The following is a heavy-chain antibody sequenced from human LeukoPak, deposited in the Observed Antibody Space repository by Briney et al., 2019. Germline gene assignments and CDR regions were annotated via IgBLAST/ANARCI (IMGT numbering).Heavy chain of an antibody. J-gene: IGHJ6*03. CDR2: IYHTGST. CDR3: ARDSFGDRGVMGHYYYMDV. CDR1: GGSVSDYY. V-gene: IGHV4-59*02. Sequence: SETLSLTCTISGGSVSDYYWSWIRQSPGKGLEWIGYIYHTGSTSYSPSLQSRVTISLDKSKKQFSLKLSSVTAADTAVYYCARDSFGDRGVMGHYYYMDVWGKGTTVTISS. D-gene: IGHD3-10*01.